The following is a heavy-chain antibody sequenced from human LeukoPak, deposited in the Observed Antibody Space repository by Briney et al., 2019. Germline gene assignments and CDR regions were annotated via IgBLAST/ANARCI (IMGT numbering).Heavy chain of an antibody. Sequence: SETLSLTCTVSGGSISSYYWSWIRQPPGKGLEWIGCIYTSGSTNYNPPLKSRLTISLDTSKNQFSLKLSSVTAADTAVYYCAGTFFYDSSGYPYAFDIWGQGTMVTVSS. CDR2: IYTSGST. J-gene: IGHJ3*02. V-gene: IGHV4-4*09. CDR3: AGTFFYDSSGYPYAFDI. CDR1: GGSISSYY. D-gene: IGHD3-22*01.